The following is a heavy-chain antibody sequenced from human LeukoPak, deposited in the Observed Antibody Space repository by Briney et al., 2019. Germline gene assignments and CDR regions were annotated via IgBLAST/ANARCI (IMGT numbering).Heavy chain of an antibody. Sequence: QTGGSLRLACAASGFTFSGYRMHWVRQAPGKGLVWVSHITSDGSSTFYADSVKGRFTISRDNSKNTLYLQMNSLRAEDTAVYYCVRGKWELHGRFDYWGQGTLVTVSS. J-gene: IGHJ4*02. CDR3: VRGKWELHGRFDY. D-gene: IGHD1-26*01. V-gene: IGHV3-74*01. CDR1: GFTFSGYR. CDR2: ITSDGSST.